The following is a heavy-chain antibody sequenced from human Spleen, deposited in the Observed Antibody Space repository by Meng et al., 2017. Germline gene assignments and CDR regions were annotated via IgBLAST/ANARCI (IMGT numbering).Heavy chain of an antibody. CDR1: GYTFTGYY. Sequence: ASVKVSCKASGYTFTGYYMHWVRQAPGQGLEWMGWINPNSGGTNYAQKFQGRVTITADKSTSTAYMELSSLRSEDTAVYYCARSGSYPFDYWGQGTLVTVSS. D-gene: IGHD1-26*01. V-gene: IGHV1-2*02. J-gene: IGHJ4*02. CDR3: ARSGSYPFDY. CDR2: INPNSGGT.